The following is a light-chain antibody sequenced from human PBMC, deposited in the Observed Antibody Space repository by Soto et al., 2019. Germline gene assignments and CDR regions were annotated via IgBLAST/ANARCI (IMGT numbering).Light chain of an antibody. CDR3: QQYNGWPIT. Sequence: EIVLKQSPATLSSFPGERVTLSCRASQSVGNNLAWHQQKPGQAPRLLIYGASTRATGFPARFSGSGSGTEFTLTISSLQSEDFAVYYCQQYNGWPITFGQGTRLEIK. CDR1: QSVGNN. J-gene: IGKJ5*01. V-gene: IGKV3-15*01. CDR2: GAS.